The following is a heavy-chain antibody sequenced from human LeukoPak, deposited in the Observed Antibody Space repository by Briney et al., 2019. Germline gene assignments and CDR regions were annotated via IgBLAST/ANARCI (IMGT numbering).Heavy chain of an antibody. D-gene: IGHD2-2*01. Sequence: PGGSLRLSCAASGFTFSSYSMNWVRQAPGKGLEWVSSIRSSSSYIYYADSVKGRFTISRDNAKNSLYLQMNSLRAEDTAVYYCARVWCSSTSCQYDDYWGQGTLVTVSS. CDR3: ARVWCSSTSCQYDDY. CDR1: GFTFSSYS. J-gene: IGHJ4*02. CDR2: IRSSSSYI. V-gene: IGHV3-21*01.